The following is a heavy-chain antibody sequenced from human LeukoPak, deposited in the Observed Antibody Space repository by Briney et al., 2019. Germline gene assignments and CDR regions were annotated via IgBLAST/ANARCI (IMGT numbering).Heavy chain of an antibody. CDR2: MNPNSGNT. CDR1: GYTFTSYD. CDR3: AKNIALAGEFDS. D-gene: IGHD7-27*01. Sequence: ASVKVSCKASGYTFTSYDVNWFRQATGQGLEWMGWMNPNSGNTGYAQKFQGRVSLTRDTSISTAYLELISLRSEDTAVYYCAKNIALAGEFDSWGQGTLVTVSS. V-gene: IGHV1-8*01. J-gene: IGHJ4*02.